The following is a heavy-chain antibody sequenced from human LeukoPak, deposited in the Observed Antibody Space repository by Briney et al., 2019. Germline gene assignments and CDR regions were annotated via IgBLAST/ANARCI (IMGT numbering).Heavy chain of an antibody. D-gene: IGHD2-15*01. J-gene: IGHJ1*01. CDR3: ARNGGSSEYFQH. V-gene: IGHV1-8*01. Sequence: ASVKVSCKASGYTFTSYDINWVRQATGQGLEWMGWMNPNSGNTGYAQKFQGRVTMTRNTSISTAYMELSSLRSEDPAVYYCARNGGSSEYFQHGGQGTLVTVSS. CDR2: MNPNSGNT. CDR1: GYTFTSYD.